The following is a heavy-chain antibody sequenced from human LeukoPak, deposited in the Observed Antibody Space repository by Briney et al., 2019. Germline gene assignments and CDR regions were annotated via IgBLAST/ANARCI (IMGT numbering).Heavy chain of an antibody. CDR2: ISNNGGYT. CDR3: ARVSHGSYDYVWGSYRLGAFDI. J-gene: IGHJ3*02. V-gene: IGHV3-23*01. Sequence: GGSLRLSCAASGFTFSRHWMTWVRQAPGKGLEWVSAISNNGGYTYYADSVQGRFTISRDNSKSTLCLQMNSLRAEDTAVYYCARVSHGSYDYVWGSYRLGAFDIWGQGTMVTVSS. CDR1: GFTFSRHW. D-gene: IGHD3-16*02.